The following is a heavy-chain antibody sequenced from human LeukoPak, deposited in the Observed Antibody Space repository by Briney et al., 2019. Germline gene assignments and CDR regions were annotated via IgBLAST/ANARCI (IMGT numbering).Heavy chain of an antibody. CDR1: EFTFFTYW. J-gene: IGHJ6*03. D-gene: IGHD2-15*01. V-gene: IGHV3-7*01. Sequence: PGGSLRLSCAASEFTFFTYWMTWVRQAPGKGLEWVANIKQDGSEKYYVDSVKGRFTIYRDHAKTSLYLQMNSLRVEDTAVYYCARAGRKSRGVDIVRKKETGYYYYLDVWAKGTTVTVSS. CDR3: ARAGRKSRGVDIVRKKETGYYYYLDV. CDR2: IKQDGSEK.